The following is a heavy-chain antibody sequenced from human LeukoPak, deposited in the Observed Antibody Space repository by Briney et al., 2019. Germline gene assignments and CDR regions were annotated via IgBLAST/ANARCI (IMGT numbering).Heavy chain of an antibody. Sequence: GGSLRLSCAAPGFTFSGSGMSGVRQAPGKGLEWGSSSGDSDGSTYYADSLKGRFTISRDNSKNTLYLQMNNLRAEDTAVYYCAKGGCRGTCNPLAYWGQGALVTVSP. CDR2: SGDSDGST. V-gene: IGHV3-23*01. J-gene: IGHJ4*02. CDR1: GFTFSGSG. D-gene: IGHD2-15*01. CDR3: AKGGCRGTCNPLAY.